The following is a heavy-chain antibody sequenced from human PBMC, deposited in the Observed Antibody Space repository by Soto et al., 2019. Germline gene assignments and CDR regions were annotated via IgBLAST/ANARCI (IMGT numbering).Heavy chain of an antibody. J-gene: IGHJ4*02. V-gene: IGHV3-30-3*01. CDR3: ARWEQPLFDY. D-gene: IGHD1-26*01. Sequence: QVKLVESGGGVVQPGRSLRLSCAASGFNVSAYTMHWVRQAPGKGRELVAVISSNGNHKYYTDSVKGRSTISRDTSTNTLYLQMNSLRAEDTAVYYCARWEQPLFDYWGQGTLVTVSS. CDR1: GFNVSAYT. CDR2: ISSNGNHK.